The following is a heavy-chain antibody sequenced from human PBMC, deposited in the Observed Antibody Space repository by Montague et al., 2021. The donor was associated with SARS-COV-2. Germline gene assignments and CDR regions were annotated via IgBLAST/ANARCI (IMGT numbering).Heavy chain of an antibody. J-gene: IGHJ4*02. Sequence: SQTLSLTCTVSGGSISSGGYYWSWIRQHPGKGLEWIGYIYYSGSTYYNPSLKSRVTISVDTSKNQFSLKLSSVTAADTAVYYCARASGKKTIFGVVISYFDYWGQGTLVTVSS. D-gene: IGHD3-3*01. CDR3: ARASGKKTIFGVVISYFDY. V-gene: IGHV4-31*03. CDR1: GGSISSGGYY. CDR2: IYYSGST.